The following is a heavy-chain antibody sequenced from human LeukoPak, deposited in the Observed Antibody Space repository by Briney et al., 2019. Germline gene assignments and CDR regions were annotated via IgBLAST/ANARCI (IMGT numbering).Heavy chain of an antibody. V-gene: IGHV3-30*04. Sequence: GGSLRLSCAASGFTLSSYAMHWVRQAPGKGLEWVAVISYDGSNKYYADSVKGRLTISRDNSKNTLYLQMNSLRAEDTAVYYCARDGVAYYDSSGPDAFDIWGQGTMVTVSS. J-gene: IGHJ3*02. CDR2: ISYDGSNK. CDR3: ARDGVAYYDSSGPDAFDI. CDR1: GFTLSSYA. D-gene: IGHD3-22*01.